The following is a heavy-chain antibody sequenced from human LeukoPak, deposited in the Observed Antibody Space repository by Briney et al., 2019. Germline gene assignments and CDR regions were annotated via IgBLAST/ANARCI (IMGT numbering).Heavy chain of an antibody. CDR1: GGTFSSYA. J-gene: IGHJ6*03. CDR3: ARGGLVGATTYYYYYMDV. CDR2: IIPIFGTA. V-gene: IGHV1-69*13. Sequence: ASVKVSCKASGGTFSSYAISWVRQAPGQGLEWMGGIIPIFGTANYAQKFQGRVTITADESTSTAYMELSSLRSEDTAMYYCARGGLVGATTYYYYYMDVWGKGTTVTVSS. D-gene: IGHD1-26*01.